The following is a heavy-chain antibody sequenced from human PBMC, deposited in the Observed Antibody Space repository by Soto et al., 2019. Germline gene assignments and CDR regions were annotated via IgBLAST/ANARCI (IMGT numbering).Heavy chain of an antibody. CDR2: IWYDGSNK. J-gene: IGHJ4*02. Sequence: GGSLRLSCAASGFTFSSYGMHWARQAPGKGLEWVAVIWYDGSNKYYADSVKGRFTISRDNSKNTLYLQMNSLRAEDTAVYYCARDHGGTALDYWGQGTLVTVSS. D-gene: IGHD1-1*01. CDR3: ARDHGGTALDY. CDR1: GFTFSSYG. V-gene: IGHV3-33*01.